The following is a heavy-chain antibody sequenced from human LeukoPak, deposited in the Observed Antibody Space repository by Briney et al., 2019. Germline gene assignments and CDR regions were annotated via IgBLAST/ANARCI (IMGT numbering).Heavy chain of an antibody. CDR1: GFTFSSYA. V-gene: IGHV3-30*04. D-gene: IGHD6-13*01. Sequence: GGSLRLSCAASGFTFSSYAMHWVRQAPGKGLEWVAVISYDGSNKYYADSVKGRFTISRDNSKNTLYLKMNSLRAEDTAVHYCARDKGSIAAAGTIDYWGQGTLVTVSS. CDR3: ARDKGSIAAAGTIDY. CDR2: ISYDGSNK. J-gene: IGHJ4*02.